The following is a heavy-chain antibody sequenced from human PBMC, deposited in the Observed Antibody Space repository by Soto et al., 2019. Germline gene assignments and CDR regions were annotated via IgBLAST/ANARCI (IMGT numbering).Heavy chain of an antibody. CDR1: GFTFSSYW. CDR3: ARRGAVAGVHY. D-gene: IGHD6-19*01. Sequence: EVQLVESGGGLVQPGGSLRVSCAASGFTFSSYWMHWVRQAPGKGLVWVSRINSDGSSTSYADSVKGRFTISRDNAKNTLYLQMNSLRAEDTAIYYCARRGAVAGVHYWGQGTRVTVSS. CDR2: INSDGSST. J-gene: IGHJ4*02. V-gene: IGHV3-74*01.